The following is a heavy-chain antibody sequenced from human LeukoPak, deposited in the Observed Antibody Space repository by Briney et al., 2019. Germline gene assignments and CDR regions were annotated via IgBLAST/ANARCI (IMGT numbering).Heavy chain of an antibody. CDR1: GYTFTNYE. CDR3: AREANGDYSFDY. D-gene: IGHD4-17*01. V-gene: IGHV1-8*01. CDR2: MNPSSGNT. J-gene: IGHJ4*02. Sequence: ASVKVSCKASGYTFTNYEINWVRQGTGQGLEWLGWMNPSSGNTGYAQKFQGRVTITRDTSASTAYMELSSLRSEDTAVYYCAREANGDYSFDYWGQGTLVTVSS.